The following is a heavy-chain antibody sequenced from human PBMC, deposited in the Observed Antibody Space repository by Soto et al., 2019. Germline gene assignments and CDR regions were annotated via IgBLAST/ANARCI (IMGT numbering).Heavy chain of an antibody. CDR1: SDSVSSDKW. V-gene: IGHV4-4*02. Sequence: SETLSLTCAVSSDSVSSDKWWSWVRQPPGKGLEWIGEIHHSAGTNYNPSLKSRVTMSVDKSRDQSSLKLNSVTAADTAVYYCARESYYGFSLGYWGQGTLVTVSS. CDR3: ARESYYGFSLGY. J-gene: IGHJ4*02. CDR2: IHHSAGT. D-gene: IGHD3-10*01.